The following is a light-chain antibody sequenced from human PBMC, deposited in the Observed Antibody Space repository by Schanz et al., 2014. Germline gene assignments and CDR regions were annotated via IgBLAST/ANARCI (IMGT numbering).Light chain of an antibody. J-gene: IGLJ2*01. CDR2: GDT. CDR3: AAWDDSLSGVV. V-gene: IGLV1-44*01. CDR1: SSNIGSNT. Sequence: QSVLTQPPSVSGAPGQRVTISCSGSSSNIGSNTVNWYQQLPGTAPKLLIHGDTNRPSGVPDRFSGSKSGTSASLAISGLRSEDEADYYCAAWDDSLSGVVFGGGTKLTVL.